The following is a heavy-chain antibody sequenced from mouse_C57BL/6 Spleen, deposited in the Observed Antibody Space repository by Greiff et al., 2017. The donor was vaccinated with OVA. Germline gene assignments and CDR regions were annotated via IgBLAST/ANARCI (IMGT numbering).Heavy chain of an antibody. CDR3: ARTHYYGSSYTFDY. D-gene: IGHD1-1*01. J-gene: IGHJ2*01. CDR1: GYAFSSSW. V-gene: IGHV1-82*01. Sequence: VQLQQSGPELVKPGASVKISCKASGYAFSSSWMNWVKQRPGKGLEWIGRIYPGDGDTNYNGKFKGKATLTADKSSSTAYMQLSSLTSEDSAVYFCARTHYYGSSYTFDYWGQGTTLTVSS. CDR2: IYPGDGDT.